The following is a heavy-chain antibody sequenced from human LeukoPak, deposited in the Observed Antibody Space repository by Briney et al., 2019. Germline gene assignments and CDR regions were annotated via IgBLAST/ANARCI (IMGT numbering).Heavy chain of an antibody. V-gene: IGHV1-8*01. J-gene: IGHJ4*02. CDR3: ARIRRTRSGRYFDY. CDR2: MNPNSGNT. D-gene: IGHD6-19*01. Sequence: ASVKVSCKASGYTFTSYDINWVRQANGQGIEWMGWMNPNSGNTGYAQKFQGRVTMTRNTSISTAYMELSSLRSEDTAVYYCARIRRTRSGRYFDYWGQGTLVTVSS. CDR1: GYTFTSYD.